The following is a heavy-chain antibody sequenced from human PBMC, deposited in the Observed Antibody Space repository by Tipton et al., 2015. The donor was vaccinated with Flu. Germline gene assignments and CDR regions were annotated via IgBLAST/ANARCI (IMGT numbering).Heavy chain of an antibody. J-gene: IGHJ6*02. CDR3: ARDLGAEYSSSSYYGMVV. CDR2: IYTSGST. Sequence: TLSLTCTVSGGSISSYYWSWIRQPAGKGLEWIGRIYTSGSTNYNPSLKSRVTMSVDTSKNQFSLKLSSVTAADTAVYYCARDLGAEYSSSSYYGMVVWGQGTTVTVSS. D-gene: IGHD6-6*01. V-gene: IGHV4-4*07. CDR1: GGSISSYY.